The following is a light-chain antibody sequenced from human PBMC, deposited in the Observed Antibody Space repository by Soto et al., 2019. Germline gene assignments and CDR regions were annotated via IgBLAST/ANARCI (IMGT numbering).Light chain of an antibody. V-gene: IGKV3-20*01. CDR2: GAS. CDR3: QQYGSSPRLT. J-gene: IGKJ4*01. CDR1: QSVSSSY. Sequence: EIVLTQSPGTLSLSPGERATLSCRASQSVSSSYLAWYQQKPGQAPRLLISGASSRSTGIPDRFSGSGSGTAVTLTISRLEPEDFAVYYCQQYGSSPRLTFGGGTKVEIK.